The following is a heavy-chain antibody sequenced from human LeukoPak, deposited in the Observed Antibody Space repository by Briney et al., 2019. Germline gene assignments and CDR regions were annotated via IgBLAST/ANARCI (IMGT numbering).Heavy chain of an antibody. Sequence: GGSXRXXXXXSXXXXXXYXXTLFRXAPVKGLECVSGINWNGVIRDYADSVKGRFTISRDNAKNSLYLQMNSLRVEDTALYYCARTRYSGSYGGADYWGQGTQITVSS. V-gene: IGHV3-20*03. CDR3: ARTRYSGSYGGADY. CDR2: INWNGVIR. J-gene: IGHJ4*02. D-gene: IGHD1-26*01. CDR1: XXXXXXYX.